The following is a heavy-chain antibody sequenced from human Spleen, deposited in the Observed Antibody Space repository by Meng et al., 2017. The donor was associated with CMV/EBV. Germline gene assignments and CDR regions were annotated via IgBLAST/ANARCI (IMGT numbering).Heavy chain of an antibody. D-gene: IGHD3/OR15-3a*01. Sequence: GESLKISCEVSGFSFSSFEMNWVRQAPGKGLEWVAYISSGGSSIYYADSVKGRFTISRDNANNSLFLQMNSLRAEDTAVYYCATDWRGLGFWGQGTLVTVSS. V-gene: IGHV3-48*03. CDR2: ISSGGSSI. CDR3: ATDWRGLGF. J-gene: IGHJ4*02. CDR1: GFSFSSFE.